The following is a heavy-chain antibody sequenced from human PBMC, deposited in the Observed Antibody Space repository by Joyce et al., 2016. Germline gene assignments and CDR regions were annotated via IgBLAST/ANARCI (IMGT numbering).Heavy chain of an antibody. D-gene: IGHD3-10*01. CDR2: INWDGGST. CDR3: ARDSGSGTFAAFDI. Sequence: DVQLVESGGGVVRPGGSLRLACAASGFTFEDYGLSWVRQGPGKGLEWVVGINWDGGSTAYADSWKGLITISRDNAKNSLFLQMNGLRGEDTALYYCARDSGSGTFAAFDIWGQGTMVTVSS. CDR1: GFTFEDYG. V-gene: IGHV3-20*04. J-gene: IGHJ3*02.